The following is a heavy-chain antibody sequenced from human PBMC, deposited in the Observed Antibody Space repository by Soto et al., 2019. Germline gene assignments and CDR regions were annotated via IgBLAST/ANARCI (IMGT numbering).Heavy chain of an antibody. CDR1: GYSFTNYW. Sequence: RGESLKISCKGSGYSFTNYWIGWVRQMPGKGLEWMGIIFPGDSDTRYSPSFQGQVTISADKSISTAYLQWSSLQASDTAMFYCTRHPTLTDAFDICGQGTMVTVSS. D-gene: IGHD2-15*01. CDR2: IFPGDSDT. J-gene: IGHJ3*02. CDR3: TRHPTLTDAFDI. V-gene: IGHV5-51*01.